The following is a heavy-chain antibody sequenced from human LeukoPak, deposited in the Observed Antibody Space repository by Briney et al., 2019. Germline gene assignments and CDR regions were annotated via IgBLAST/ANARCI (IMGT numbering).Heavy chain of an antibody. CDR1: GYTFTSYY. CDR3: ARDHIFNGYSWSPKPGYSDGMDV. J-gene: IGHJ6*04. V-gene: IGHV1-46*01. Sequence: GASVKVSCKASGYTFTSYYMHWVRQAPGQGLEWMGIINPSGDSTSYAQKFQGRVTMTRDTSTSTVYMELNSLRSEDTAVYYCARDHIFNGYSWSPKPGYSDGMDVWGKRTTVTVSS. D-gene: IGHD3-9*01. CDR2: INPSGDST.